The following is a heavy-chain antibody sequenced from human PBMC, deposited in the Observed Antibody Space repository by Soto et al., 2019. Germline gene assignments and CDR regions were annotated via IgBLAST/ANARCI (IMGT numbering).Heavy chain of an antibody. CDR2: ICTGGTT. J-gene: IGHJ4*02. CDR3: ARHHDS. CDR1: GGSISIFC. Sequence: SDTLSLTCAVSGGSISIFCWTWIRQPPGQGLEWIGYICTGGTTKYNPSLKSRVTISVDTSKNQFSLKLSSVTAADTAVYYCARHHDSWGQGTLVTVSS. V-gene: IGHV4-4*09.